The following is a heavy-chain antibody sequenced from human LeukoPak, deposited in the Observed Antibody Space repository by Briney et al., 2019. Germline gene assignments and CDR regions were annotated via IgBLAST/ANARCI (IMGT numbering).Heavy chain of an antibody. Sequence: GGSLRLSCAASEFTFSRYGMNWVRQPPGKGLEWVSSISWSSTYTYYAESVKGRFTISRDNAKNSPFLQMNTLRAEDTAVYYCASGSYSFDFWGQGALVTVSS. V-gene: IGHV3-21*06. J-gene: IGHJ4*02. CDR3: ASGSYSFDF. D-gene: IGHD1-26*01. CDR2: ISWSSTYT. CDR1: EFTFSRYG.